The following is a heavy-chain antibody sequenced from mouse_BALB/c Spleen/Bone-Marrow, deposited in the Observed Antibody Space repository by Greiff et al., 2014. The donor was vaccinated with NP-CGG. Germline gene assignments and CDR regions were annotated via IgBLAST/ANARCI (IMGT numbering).Heavy chain of an antibody. CDR1: GYTFTDYA. CDR3: AREVRAPWYAMDY. D-gene: IGHD2-1*01. Sequence: VQLQHSXPEVVRPGVSVKFSCTGSGYTFTDYAMHWVKQSHAQSLEWIGVISTYNGNTNYNQKFKGKATMTVDKSSSTAYMELARLTSEDSAIYYCAREVRAPWYAMDYWGQGTSVTVSS. V-gene: IGHV1-67*01. CDR2: ISTYNGNT. J-gene: IGHJ4*01.